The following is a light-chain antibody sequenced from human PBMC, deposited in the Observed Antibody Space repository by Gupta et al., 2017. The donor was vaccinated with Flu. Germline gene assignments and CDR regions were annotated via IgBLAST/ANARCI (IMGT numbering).Light chain of an antibody. V-gene: IGKV3-15*01. Sequence: EIVMTQSPATLSVSPGRRATLSCRASQSVSSNLAWYQQKPGQAPRLLIYGASARATDIPARFSGSGSGTEFTLTINSLQSEDLAVYYCQNYNTWPWTFGQGTKVEIK. CDR2: GAS. CDR3: QNYNTWPWT. CDR1: QSVSSN. J-gene: IGKJ1*01.